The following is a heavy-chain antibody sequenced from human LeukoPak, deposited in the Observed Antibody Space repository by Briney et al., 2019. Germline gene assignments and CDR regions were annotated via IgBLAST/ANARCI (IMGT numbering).Heavy chain of an antibody. CDR2: IGTAGDP. CDR1: GFTFSSYD. Sequence: GGSLRLSCAASGFTFSSYDMHWVRQATGKGLEWVSAIGTAGDPYYPGSVKGRFTISRENAKNSLYLQMNSLRAGDTAVYYCARALRVRGVMSGAFDIWGQGTMVTVS. V-gene: IGHV3-13*05. CDR3: ARALRVRGVMSGAFDI. D-gene: IGHD3-10*01. J-gene: IGHJ3*02.